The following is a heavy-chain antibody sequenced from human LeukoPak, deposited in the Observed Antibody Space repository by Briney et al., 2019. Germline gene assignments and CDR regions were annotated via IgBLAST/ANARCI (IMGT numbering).Heavy chain of an antibody. V-gene: IGHV3-30*02. Sequence: GGSLRLSCAASGFAFSTYGMHWVRQAPGKGLEWVTFIRYDGNNKYYADSVKGRFIISRDNSKNTLFLQMNSLRAEDTAVYYCARDMITFGGVIVKGPKGFDYWGQGTLVTVSS. CDR2: IRYDGNNK. J-gene: IGHJ4*02. CDR3: ARDMITFGGVIVKGPKGFDY. D-gene: IGHD3-16*02. CDR1: GFAFSTYG.